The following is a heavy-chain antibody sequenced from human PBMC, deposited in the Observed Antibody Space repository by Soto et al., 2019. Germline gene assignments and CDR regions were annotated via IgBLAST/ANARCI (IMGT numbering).Heavy chain of an antibody. Sequence: GEALKISCKASRFTFSSYSLGWVRHMPGKGLQWMGTIFSSDSSAKYSPSFVGQVSISVDRSSNTAYLQWSSLKTSDTAIYYCGTWRGSSWFDYWGPGTLVTVSS. CDR3: GTWRGSSWFDY. V-gene: IGHV5-51*01. D-gene: IGHD2-2*01. J-gene: IGHJ4*02. CDR2: IFSSDSSA. CDR1: RFTFSSYS.